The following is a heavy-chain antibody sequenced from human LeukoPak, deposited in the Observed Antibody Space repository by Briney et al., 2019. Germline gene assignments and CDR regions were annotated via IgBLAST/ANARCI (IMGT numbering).Heavy chain of an antibody. J-gene: IGHJ4*02. Sequence: SHTLSLTCSVSGVSISSGDSYWSWIRQPAGKGLEWIGRIYTSGSASYNPSLKSRVTISLDTSKNQFSLKLSSVTAADTAVYFCARGSISVVIWGQGTLVTVSS. CDR1: GVSISSGDSY. D-gene: IGHD6-6*01. V-gene: IGHV4-61*02. CDR3: ARGSISVVI. CDR2: IYTSGSA.